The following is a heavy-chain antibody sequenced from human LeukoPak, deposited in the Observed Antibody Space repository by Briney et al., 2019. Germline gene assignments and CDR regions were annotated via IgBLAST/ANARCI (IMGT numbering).Heavy chain of an antibody. CDR2: IGGSNGIT. V-gene: IGHV3-23*01. CDR1: RFTFNSYA. D-gene: IGHD5-24*01. CDR3: AKGGPQFFDY. Sequence: GGSLRLSCAASRFTFNSYAMSWVRQAPGKGLEWVSVIGGSNGITFYVGSVKGRFTISRDNSRNTLYLQMNSLRAEDTAIYYCAKGGPQFFDYWGQGTLVTVSS. J-gene: IGHJ4*02.